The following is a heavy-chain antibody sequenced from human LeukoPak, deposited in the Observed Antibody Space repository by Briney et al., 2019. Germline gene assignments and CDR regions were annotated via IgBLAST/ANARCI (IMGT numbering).Heavy chain of an antibody. CDR2: ISGSGGST. Sequence: GGSLRLSCAASGFTFSSYAMSWVRQAPGEGLEWVSAISGSGGSTYYADSVKGRFTISRDNSKNTLYLQMNSLRAEDTAVYYCAKGSPDYGDLQTLDYWGQGTLVTVSS. CDR3: AKGSPDYGDLQTLDY. V-gene: IGHV3-23*01. D-gene: IGHD4-17*01. J-gene: IGHJ4*02. CDR1: GFTFSSYA.